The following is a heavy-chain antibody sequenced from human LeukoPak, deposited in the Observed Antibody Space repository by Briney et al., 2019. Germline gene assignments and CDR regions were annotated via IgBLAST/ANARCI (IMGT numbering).Heavy chain of an antibody. CDR3: ARLGFVVVVAAIGI. CDR1: GYSISSGYY. V-gene: IGHV4-38-2*01. D-gene: IGHD2-15*01. Sequence: PSETLSLTCAVSGYSISSGYYWGWIRQPPGKGLEWIGSIYHSGSTYYNPSLKSRVTISVGTSKNQFSLKLSSVTAADTAVYYCARLGFVVVVAAIGIWGQGTVVTVSS. J-gene: IGHJ3*02. CDR2: IYHSGST.